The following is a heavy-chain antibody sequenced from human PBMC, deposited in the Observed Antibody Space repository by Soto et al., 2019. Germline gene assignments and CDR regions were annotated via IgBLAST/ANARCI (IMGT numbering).Heavy chain of an antibody. CDR2: ISSSGSTI. CDR3: ARKWSPKGYYYYYGMDV. J-gene: IGHJ6*02. D-gene: IGHD2-15*01. CDR1: GFTFSDYY. V-gene: IGHV3-11*01. Sequence: PGGSLRLSCAASGFTFSDYYMSWIRQAPGKGLEWVSYISSSGSTIYYADSVKGRFTISRDNAKNSLYLQMNSLRAEDTAVYYCARKWSPKGYYYYYGMDVWGQGTTVTVSS.